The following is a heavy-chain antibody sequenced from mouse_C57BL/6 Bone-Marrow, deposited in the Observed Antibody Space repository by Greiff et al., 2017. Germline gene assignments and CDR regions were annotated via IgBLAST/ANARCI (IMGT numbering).Heavy chain of an antibody. CDR1: GFTFSDYG. J-gene: IGHJ2*01. CDR2: ISSGSSTI. Sequence: EVKLVESGGGLVKPGGSLKLSCAASGFTFSDYGMHWVRQAPEKGLVWVAYISSGSSTIYYADTVKGRFTISRATAKNTLFLQMSSLRSEDTAMYYCARPYLDYWGQGTTLTVSS. CDR3: ARPYLDY. V-gene: IGHV5-17*01.